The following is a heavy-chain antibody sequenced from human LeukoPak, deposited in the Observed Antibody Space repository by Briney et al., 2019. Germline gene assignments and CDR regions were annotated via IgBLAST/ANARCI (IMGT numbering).Heavy chain of an antibody. D-gene: IGHD2-2*03. CDR1: GFTFSSYW. J-gene: IGHJ5*02. CDR2: ISGSGGST. CDR3: AKDGRGYCSSTSCYGMDP. Sequence: PGGSLRLSCAASGFTFSSYWMHWVRQAPGKGLEWVSAISGSGGSTYYADSVKGRFTISRDNAKNTLYLQMNSLRAEDTAVYYCAKDGRGYCSSTSCYGMDPWGQGTLVTVSS. V-gene: IGHV3-23*01.